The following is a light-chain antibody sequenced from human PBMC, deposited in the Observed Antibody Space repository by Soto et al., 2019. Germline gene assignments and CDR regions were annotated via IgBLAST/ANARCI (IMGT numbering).Light chain of an antibody. J-gene: IGLJ1*01. V-gene: IGLV2-14*01. CDR1: SSDVGAYNY. Sequence: QSLLTHPASLSGSPGQSINISCTGTSSDVGAYNYVSWYQQYPGKAPKLMIYGVTNRPSGVSNRFSGSKTGNTASLTISGLQAEDEADYYCFSHRGGDSHVFGTGTKVTVL. CDR2: GVT. CDR3: FSHRGGDSHV.